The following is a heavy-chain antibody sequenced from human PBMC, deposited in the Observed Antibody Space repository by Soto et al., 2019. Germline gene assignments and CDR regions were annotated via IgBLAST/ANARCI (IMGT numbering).Heavy chain of an antibody. V-gene: IGHV3-21*06. Sequence: VQLVESGGGLVKAGGSLRLFCTASGFTFRNYNMNCVRQAPGKGLEWVSSISTGGAYMFYADSVKGRFTISRDNAQNSLFLQIDSPRAEDTAVYYCARDIASPGGDYFDSWGQGTLVTVSS. J-gene: IGHJ4*02. CDR2: ISTGGAYM. D-gene: IGHD2-21*01. CDR1: GFTFRNYN. CDR3: ARDIASPGGDYFDS.